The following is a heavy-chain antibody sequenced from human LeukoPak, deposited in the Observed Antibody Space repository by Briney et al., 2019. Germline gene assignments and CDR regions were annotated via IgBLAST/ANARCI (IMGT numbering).Heavy chain of an antibody. CDR3: ARSLRRGDAYDY. CDR1: GFTFTSSA. J-gene: IGHJ4*02. Sequence: GASVKVSCKASGFTFTSSAVQWVRQARGQRLEWIGWIVVGSGNTNYAQKFQERVTITRDMSTSTAYMELSSLRAEDTAVYYCARSLRRGDAYDYWGQGTLVTVSS. D-gene: IGHD2-21*02. V-gene: IGHV1-58*01. CDR2: IVVGSGNT.